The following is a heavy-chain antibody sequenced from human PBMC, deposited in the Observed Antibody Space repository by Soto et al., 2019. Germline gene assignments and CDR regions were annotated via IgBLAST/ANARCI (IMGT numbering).Heavy chain of an antibody. Sequence: GGSLRLSCLASRFTFSSYAMHWVRQAPGKGLEYVSSISSNGDSTYYADSVKGRFTISRDNSKNTMYLQMSSLRAEDTAAYYCVKYYYDSSGYYGLNAFDIWGQGTMVTVS. CDR1: RFTFSSYA. J-gene: IGHJ3*02. D-gene: IGHD3-22*01. CDR2: ISSNGDST. CDR3: VKYYYDSSGYYGLNAFDI. V-gene: IGHV3-64D*06.